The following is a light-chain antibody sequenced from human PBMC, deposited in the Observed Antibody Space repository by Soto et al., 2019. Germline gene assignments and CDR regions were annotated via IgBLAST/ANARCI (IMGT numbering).Light chain of an antibody. CDR1: SSNIGAGYD. CDR2: GNS. CDR3: QSYASRLSGYL. V-gene: IGLV1-40*01. Sequence: QSVLTQPPSVSGAPGQRVTISCTGSSSNIGAGYDVHWYQQLPGTAPKLLIYGNSNRPSGVPDRFSGSKSGTSASLAIPGLLASDEAVSYCQSYASRLSGYLFGTGTKVTVL. J-gene: IGLJ1*01.